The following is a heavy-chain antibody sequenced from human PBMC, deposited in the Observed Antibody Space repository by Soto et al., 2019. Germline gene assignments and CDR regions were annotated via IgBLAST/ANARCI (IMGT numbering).Heavy chain of an antibody. CDR3: ARDRGYDAHAYYYNAMDV. D-gene: IGHD3-10*01. CDR1: GFTFRTYT. Sequence: GGSLRLSCISSGFTFRTYTMNWVRQAPGKGLEWVSGIRGFSPYTFYAESVKGRFTISRDNAKNSLYLQMDSLRAEDTAVYYCARDRGYDAHAYYYNAMDVWGQGTTVTVSS. V-gene: IGHV3-21*01. J-gene: IGHJ6*02. CDR2: IRGFSPYT.